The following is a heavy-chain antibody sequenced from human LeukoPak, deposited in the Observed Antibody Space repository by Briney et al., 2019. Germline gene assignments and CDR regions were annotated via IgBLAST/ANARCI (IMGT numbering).Heavy chain of an antibody. CDR1: GFTFSSSW. CDR2: IKEDGREK. J-gene: IGHJ4*02. Sequence: GESLRLSCATSGFTFSSSWMSWVRQAPGKGLECVANIKEDGREKYYVDSVKGRFTISRDNAKNSLYLQMSSLRAEDTAVYYCARGGRPDYWGQGTLVTVSS. V-gene: IGHV3-7*01. D-gene: IGHD3-10*01. CDR3: ARGGRPDY.